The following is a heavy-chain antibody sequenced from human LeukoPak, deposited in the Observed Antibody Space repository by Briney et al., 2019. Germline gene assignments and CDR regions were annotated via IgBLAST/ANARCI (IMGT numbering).Heavy chain of an antibody. CDR2: IYYSGST. V-gene: IGHV4-59*08. CDR1: GGSISSYY. CDR3: ARGLGEYAFDI. D-gene: IGHD3-16*01. J-gene: IGHJ3*02. Sequence: PSETLSLTCTVSGGSISSYYWSWIRQPPGKGLEWIGYIYYSGSTNYNPSLKSRVTISVDTSKNRFSLKLSSVTAADTAVYYCARGLGEYAFDIWGQGTMVTVSS.